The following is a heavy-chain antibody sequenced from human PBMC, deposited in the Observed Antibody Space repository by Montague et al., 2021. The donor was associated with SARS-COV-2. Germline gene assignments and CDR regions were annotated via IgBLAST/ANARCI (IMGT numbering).Heavy chain of an antibody. CDR1: GFSLTSSGEG. CDR2: IWDEDK. Sequence: PALVKPTQTLTLTCTVSGFSLTSSGEGVGWIRQPPGKALEWLALIWDEDKRYSPSLKNRLVVTNDSAKNQVVLTVINMGPADTGTYYCAHISKLARVRWFDPWGQGTLVTVSS. D-gene: IGHD3-16*02. J-gene: IGHJ5*02. V-gene: IGHV2-5*02. CDR3: AHISKLARVRWFDP.